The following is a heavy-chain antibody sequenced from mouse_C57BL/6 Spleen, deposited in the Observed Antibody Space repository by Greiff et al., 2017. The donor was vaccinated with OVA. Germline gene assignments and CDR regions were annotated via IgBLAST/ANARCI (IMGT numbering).Heavy chain of an antibody. Sequence: EVQLMESGGGLVKPGGSLKLSCAASGFTFSDYGMHWVRQAPEKGLEWVAYISSGSSTIYYADTVKGLFTISRDNAKNTLFLQMTSLRSEDTAMYYCARSYYSNAIDYWGQGTSVTVSS. J-gene: IGHJ4*01. V-gene: IGHV5-17*01. CDR2: ISSGSSTI. D-gene: IGHD2-5*01. CDR1: GFTFSDYG. CDR3: ARSYYSNAIDY.